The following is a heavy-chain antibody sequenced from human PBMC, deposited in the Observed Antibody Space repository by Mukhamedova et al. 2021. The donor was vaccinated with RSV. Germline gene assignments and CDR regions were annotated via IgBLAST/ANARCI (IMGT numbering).Heavy chain of an antibody. CDR2: IWYDGSNK. Sequence: GAVIWYDGSNKYYADSVKGRFTISRDNSKNTLYLQMNSLRAEDTAVYYCARGWGYCSSTSCYTGYFDYWGQGTLVTVSS. J-gene: IGHJ4*02. V-gene: IGHV3-33*01. CDR3: ARGWGYCSSTSCYTGYFDY. D-gene: IGHD2-2*02.